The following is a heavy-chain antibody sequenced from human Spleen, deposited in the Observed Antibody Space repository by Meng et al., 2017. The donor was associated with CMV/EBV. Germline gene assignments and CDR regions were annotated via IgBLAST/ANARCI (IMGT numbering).Heavy chain of an antibody. Sequence: GESLKISCAASGFTFSSCSMNWVRQAPGKGLEWVSSISSSSSYIYYADSVKGRFTISRDNAKNSLYLQMNSLRAEDTAVYYCARGVAVAGTWFDPWGQGTLVTVSS. V-gene: IGHV3-21*01. CDR3: ARGVAVAGTWFDP. J-gene: IGHJ5*02. CDR1: GFTFSSCS. D-gene: IGHD6-19*01. CDR2: ISSSSSYI.